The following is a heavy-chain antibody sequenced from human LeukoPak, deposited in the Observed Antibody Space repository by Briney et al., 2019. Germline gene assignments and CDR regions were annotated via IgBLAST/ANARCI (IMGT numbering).Heavy chain of an antibody. CDR2: IIPVFGVA. J-gene: IGHJ4*02. D-gene: IGHD4-17*01. CDR3: TRDRFDCGEHTHSDY. Sequence: SVKVSCKVSGGTFSSNAISWVRQAPGQGLEWMGRIIPVFGVANYAEKFQGRVTITADKSTSTAYMELSSLRSEDTAMYYCTRDRFDCGEHTHSDYWGQGTLVTVSS. V-gene: IGHV1-69*04. CDR1: GGTFSSNA.